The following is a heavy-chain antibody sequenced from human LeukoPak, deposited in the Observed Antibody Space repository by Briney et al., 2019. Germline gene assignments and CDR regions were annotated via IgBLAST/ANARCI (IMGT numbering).Heavy chain of an antibody. CDR2: MNPNSGNT. CDR3: ARAPVWTGYYYYMDV. D-gene: IGHD3/OR15-3a*01. Sequence: ASVKVSCKAYVFTFTNYDINWVRQATGQGLEWLGWMNPNSGNTGYAQKFQGRVTITRNTSISTAYMELSSLRSEDTAVYYCARAPVWTGYYYYMDVWGKGTTVTVSS. J-gene: IGHJ6*03. V-gene: IGHV1-8*03. CDR1: VFTFTNYD.